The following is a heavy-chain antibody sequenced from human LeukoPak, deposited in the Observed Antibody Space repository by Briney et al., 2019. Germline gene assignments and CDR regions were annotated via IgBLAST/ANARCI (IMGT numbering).Heavy chain of an antibody. Sequence: GGSLRLSCAASGVTVSSTYMSWVRQAPGEGLEGVSIIYSAGSTYYADSVKGRFTISRDNSKNTLSLQMNSLRAEDTAVYYCAKGHCTNGICWLDWGQGTLVTVSS. CDR1: GVTVSSTY. V-gene: IGHV3-53*01. CDR3: AKGHCTNGICWLD. CDR2: IYSAGST. J-gene: IGHJ4*02. D-gene: IGHD2-8*01.